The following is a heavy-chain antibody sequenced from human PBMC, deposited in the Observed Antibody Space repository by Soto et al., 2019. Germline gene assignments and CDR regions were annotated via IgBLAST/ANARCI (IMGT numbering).Heavy chain of an antibody. CDR2: IKGDGSAK. CDR1: GFTFSSQW. J-gene: IGHJ6*02. Sequence: PGGSLRLSCAASGFTFSSQWMSWVRQTPGKGLEWVANIKGDGSAKYYVDSVRGRFTISRDNAKNSLYLQMNSLRVEDTAVYYCAREPNIELFPAAIPSSGMDVWGQGTTVTVSS. CDR3: AREPNIELFPAAIPSSGMDV. D-gene: IGHD2-2*01. V-gene: IGHV3-7*01.